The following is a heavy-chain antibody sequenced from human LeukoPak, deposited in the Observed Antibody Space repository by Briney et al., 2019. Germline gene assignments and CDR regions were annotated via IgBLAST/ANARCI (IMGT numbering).Heavy chain of an antibody. Sequence: GGSLRLSCEASGFRFSYEMSWVRQAPGKGLEWLSYINSGGSGIRYAGSVNGRFTISRDNAKNSLYLQMNSLRVEDTAVYYCAAVGRAGHPGYWGQGTLVTVSS. CDR3: AAVGRAGHPGY. V-gene: IGHV3-48*03. D-gene: IGHD2-2*01. J-gene: IGHJ4*02. CDR2: INSGGSGI. CDR1: GFRFSYE.